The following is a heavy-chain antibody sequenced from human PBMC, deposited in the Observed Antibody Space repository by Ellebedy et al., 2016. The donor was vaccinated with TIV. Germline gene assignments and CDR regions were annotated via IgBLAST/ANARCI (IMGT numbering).Heavy chain of an antibody. D-gene: IGHD2-21*02. CDR1: GYTLTGLS. J-gene: IGHJ4*02. Sequence: ASVKVSCKVSGYTLTGLSMHWVRQAPGKGLEWMGGFDPEDGETIYAQKFQGRVTMTEDTSTDTAYMELSSLRSEDTAVYYCATDQSSPLGDRFDYWGQGTLVTVSS. CDR2: FDPEDGET. CDR3: ATDQSSPLGDRFDY. V-gene: IGHV1-24*01.